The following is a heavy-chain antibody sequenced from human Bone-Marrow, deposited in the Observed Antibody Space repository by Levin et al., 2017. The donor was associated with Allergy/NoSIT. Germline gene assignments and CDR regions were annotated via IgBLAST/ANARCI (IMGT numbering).Heavy chain of an antibody. CDR1: GVTFSDYA. Sequence: GESLKISCAASGVTFSDYAMHWVRQAPGKGLEWVTGISSDGSKTNYGDSVKGRFTIPRDDSKNTLFLKMNSLRPEDTAVYYCAKDYGDRYFYGMDVWGQGTTVSFSS. J-gene: IGHJ6*02. CDR3: AKDYGDRYFYGMDV. CDR2: ISSDGSKT. V-gene: IGHV3-30*18. D-gene: IGHD4-17*01.